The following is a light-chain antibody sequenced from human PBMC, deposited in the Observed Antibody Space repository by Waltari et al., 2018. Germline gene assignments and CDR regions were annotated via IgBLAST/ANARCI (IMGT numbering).Light chain of an antibody. Sequence: SYDLTQPPSVSVSPGQTATITCSAEKLGDRNTDWYQQRPGQSPVLVIYKDRERPLNIPARFSGSNWGNTATLTISGTQAMDEADYYCQSWDSRTVIFGGGTKLTV. CDR3: QSWDSRTVI. CDR2: KDR. CDR1: KLGDRN. V-gene: IGLV3-1*01. J-gene: IGLJ2*01.